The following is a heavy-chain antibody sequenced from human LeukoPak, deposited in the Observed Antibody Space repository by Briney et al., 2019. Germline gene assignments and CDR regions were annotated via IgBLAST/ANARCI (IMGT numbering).Heavy chain of an antibody. V-gene: IGHV3-23*01. CDR2: ISASGGRT. CDR1: GFTFSSYN. D-gene: IGHD6-13*01. J-gene: IGHJ4*02. CDR3: AKDLPLEQQLVRGFDY. Sequence: PGGSLRLSCAASGFTFSSYNMNWVRQAPGKGLEWVSVISASGGRTSYADSVKGRFTISRDNSKNTLYLQMNSLRAEDTAVYYCAKDLPLEQQLVRGFDYWGQGTLVTVSS.